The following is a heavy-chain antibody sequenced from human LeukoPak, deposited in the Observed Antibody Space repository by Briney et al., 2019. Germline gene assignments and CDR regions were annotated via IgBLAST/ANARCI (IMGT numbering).Heavy chain of an antibody. J-gene: IGHJ4*02. CDR3: ARDGYNYGLDRFDY. Sequence: SETLSLTCTVSGGPVSSSGYYWGWIRQPPGKGLEWIGSCYNSGGTYYNPSIKSRVTISVDTYKNQFSLKLSSVTAADTAVYYCARDGYNYGLDRFDYWGQGTLVTVSS. V-gene: IGHV4-39*07. D-gene: IGHD5-24*01. CDR1: GGPVSSSGYY. CDR2: CYNSGGT.